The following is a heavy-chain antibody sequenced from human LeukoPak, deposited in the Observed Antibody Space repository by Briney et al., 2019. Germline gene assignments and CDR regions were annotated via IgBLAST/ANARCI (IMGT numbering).Heavy chain of an antibody. J-gene: IGHJ4*02. V-gene: IGHV3-30*03. CDR3: ATGADDYGDY. Sequence: GGSLRLSCAASGSTFSSYGMHWVRQAPGKGLEWVAVISYDGSNKYYADSVKGRFTISRDNSKNTLYLQMNSLRAEDTAVYYCATGADDYGDYWGQGTLVTVSS. CDR2: ISYDGSNK. CDR1: GSTFSSYG.